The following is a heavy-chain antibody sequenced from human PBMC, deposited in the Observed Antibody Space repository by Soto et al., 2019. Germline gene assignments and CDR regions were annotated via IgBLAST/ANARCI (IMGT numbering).Heavy chain of an antibody. CDR2: INPSSGSA. Sequence: QVQLVQSGAEVKKPGASVKLSCKASGYTFTTYYIHWVRQAPGQGLELMGIINPSSGSAGYAQKFQVSVTMTRDTPTNTFYMELSSLRSEDTAVYYCARGNGFPYYYYGLDVWGQGTTVTVSS. CDR3: ARGNGFPYYYYGLDV. CDR1: GYTFTTYY. D-gene: IGHD2-8*01. V-gene: IGHV1-46*03. J-gene: IGHJ6*02.